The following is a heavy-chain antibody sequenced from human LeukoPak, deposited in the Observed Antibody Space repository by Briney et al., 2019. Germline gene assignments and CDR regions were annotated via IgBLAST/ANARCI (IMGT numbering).Heavy chain of an antibody. CDR3: ARHPGTVGDWFAP. CDR1: GYSFTSYW. D-gene: IGHD1-26*01. CDR2: IDPSDSYT. V-gene: IGHV5-10-1*01. J-gene: IGHJ5*02. Sequence: GEALKISCNGSGYSFTSYWITWVRQMPGRGLEWMGRIDPSDSYTKYNPSFQGHVTISADKSISTAYLQWSSLKASDTAMYYCARHPGTVGDWFAPWGQRTLVTVSS.